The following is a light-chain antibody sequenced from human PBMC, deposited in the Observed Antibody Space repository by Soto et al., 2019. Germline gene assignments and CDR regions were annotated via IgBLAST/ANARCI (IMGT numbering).Light chain of an antibody. CDR3: QQYNTWPPLP. Sequence: EVVVTQSPATLSVSLGGRATLSCRASQSVRTNLAWYQQKPGQAPRLLIYAASTRATGIPARFSGSGSGTEFTLTITSLQSEDFAVYYCQQYNTWPPLPFGGGTKGEIK. CDR1: QSVRTN. J-gene: IGKJ4*01. CDR2: AAS. V-gene: IGKV3-15*01.